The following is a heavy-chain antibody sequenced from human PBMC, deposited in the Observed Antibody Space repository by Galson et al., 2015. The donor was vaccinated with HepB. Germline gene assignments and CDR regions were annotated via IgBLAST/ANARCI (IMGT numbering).Heavy chain of an antibody. CDR2: ISWNSGSV. CDR3: ATELLRGDY. V-gene: IGHV3-9*01. CDR1: GFTFDDYA. D-gene: IGHD1-26*01. J-gene: IGHJ4*02. Sequence: SLRLSCAASGFTFDDYAMHWVRQAPGKGLEWVSGISWNSGSVGYADSVKGRFTISRDNAKNSLYLQMNSLRAEDTALYYCATELLRGDYWGQGTLVTVSS.